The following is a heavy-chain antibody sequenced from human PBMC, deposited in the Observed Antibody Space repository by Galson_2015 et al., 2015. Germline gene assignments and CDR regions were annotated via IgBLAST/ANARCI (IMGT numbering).Heavy chain of an antibody. CDR3: ASRRGSSGPDWGY. CDR1: GFTFSSYS. J-gene: IGHJ4*02. D-gene: IGHD6-19*01. Sequence: SLRLSCAASGFTFSSYSMNWVRQAPGKGLEWVSYIGSSSSTIYYADSVKGRFTISRDNAKNSLYLQMNSLRDEDAAVYYCASRRGSSGPDWGYWGQGTLVAVSS. V-gene: IGHV3-48*02. CDR2: IGSSSSTI.